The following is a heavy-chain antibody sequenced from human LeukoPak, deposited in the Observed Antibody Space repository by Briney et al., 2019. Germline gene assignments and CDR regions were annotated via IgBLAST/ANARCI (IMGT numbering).Heavy chain of an antibody. CDR2: INHSGST. J-gene: IGHJ4*02. Sequence: SETLSLTCAVYGGSFSGYYWSWIRQPPGEGLEWIGEINHSGSTNYNPSLKSRVTISVDTSKNQFSLKLSSVTAADTAVYYCARSYSISWYGGGFDYWGQGTLVTVSS. CDR3: ARSYSISWYGGGFDY. V-gene: IGHV4-34*01. CDR1: GGSFSGYY. D-gene: IGHD6-13*01.